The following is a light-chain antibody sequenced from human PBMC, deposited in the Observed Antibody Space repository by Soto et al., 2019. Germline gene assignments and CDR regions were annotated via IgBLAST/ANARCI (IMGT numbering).Light chain of an antibody. V-gene: IGKV3-20*01. CDR2: GAS. CDR1: QSVRSNY. Sequence: EIVLTQSPGTLSLSPGERATLSCRASQSVRSNYLAWYQRKPGQAPRLLIYGASTRATGIPDRFSGTGSGTDFTLTISRLEPEDFAVYYCHRYGGSPYTFGQGTKPEIK. J-gene: IGKJ2*01. CDR3: HRYGGSPYT.